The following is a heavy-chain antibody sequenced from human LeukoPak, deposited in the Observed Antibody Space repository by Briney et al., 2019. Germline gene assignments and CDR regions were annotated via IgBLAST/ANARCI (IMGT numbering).Heavy chain of an antibody. Sequence: GGSLRLSCAASGFPFSNYGMNWVRQAPGKGPEWVAIISYDESNKDYADSVKGRFTISRDNSKNTLYLQMNSLRPEDTAVYYCAKDPGRWESLFSWGQGTPVTVSS. CDR2: ISYDESNK. CDR3: AKDPGRWESLFS. V-gene: IGHV3-30*18. J-gene: IGHJ5*02. D-gene: IGHD1-26*01. CDR1: GFPFSNYG.